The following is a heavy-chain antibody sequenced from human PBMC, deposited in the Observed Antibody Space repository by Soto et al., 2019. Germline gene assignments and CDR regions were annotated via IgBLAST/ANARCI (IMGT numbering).Heavy chain of an antibody. D-gene: IGHD3-22*01. Sequence: QLQLQESGPGLVKPSETLSLTCTVSGGSISSSSYYWGCIRQPPGKGLEWIGSIYYSGSTYYNPSLKSRVTISVDTSKNQFSLKLSSVTAADTAVYYCAGPDHYDSSGYYSSWGQGTLVTVSS. J-gene: IGHJ5*02. CDR1: GGSISSSSYY. CDR2: IYYSGST. CDR3: AGPDHYDSSGYYSS. V-gene: IGHV4-39*01.